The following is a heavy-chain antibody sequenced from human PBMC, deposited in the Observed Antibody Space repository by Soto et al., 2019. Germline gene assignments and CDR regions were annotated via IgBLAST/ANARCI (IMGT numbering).Heavy chain of an antibody. V-gene: IGHV3-30-3*01. CDR1: GFSFSSYA. CDR2: ISYVGSNE. J-gene: IGHJ4*02. D-gene: IGHD3-22*01. CDR3: AREGGNYYDSRGYYGLDS. Sequence: VGSLRLSCAASGFSFSSYAMHWVRQAPGKGLEWVAVISYVGSNEYQADSVKGRFTISRDNSKNTLYLQMSSLRPEDTAVYYCAREGGNYYDSRGYYGLDSWGQGTLVTVSS.